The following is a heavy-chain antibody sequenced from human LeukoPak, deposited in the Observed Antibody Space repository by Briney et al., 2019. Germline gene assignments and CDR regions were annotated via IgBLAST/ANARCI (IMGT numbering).Heavy chain of an antibody. J-gene: IGHJ4*02. CDR1: GGSISSTDYY. CDR3: ARHLGAIRGGFDS. D-gene: IGHD1-26*01. V-gene: IGHV4-39*01. CDR2: IYYSGST. Sequence: SETLSLTCTVSGGSISSTDYYWGWIRQPPGKGLEWIGSIYYSGSTYYNPSLQSRVTVSVDTSKNQFSLKLSSMTAADTAVYYCARHLGAIRGGFDSWGQGTLVTVSS.